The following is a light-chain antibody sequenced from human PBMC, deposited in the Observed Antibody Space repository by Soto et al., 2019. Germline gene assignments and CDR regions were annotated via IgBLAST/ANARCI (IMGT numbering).Light chain of an antibody. CDR1: QSISCS. CDR2: DAS. V-gene: IGKV1-5*01. J-gene: IGKJ4*01. Sequence: DIQMTQSPSSLSASVVDRVTITCRASQSISCSLNWYQQKPGKAPKLLIYDASSLESGVPSRFSGSGSGTEFTLTISSLQPDDFATYYCQQYNTYSPLTFGGGTKVDI. CDR3: QQYNTYSPLT.